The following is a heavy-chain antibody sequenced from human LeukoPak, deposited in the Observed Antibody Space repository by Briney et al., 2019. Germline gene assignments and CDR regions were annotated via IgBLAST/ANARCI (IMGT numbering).Heavy chain of an antibody. CDR2: INHSEGT. Sequence: PSETLSLTCAVYGGSFSSYYWSWIRQPPGKGLEWIGEINHSEGTNYNPSLKSRVTMSLDTSKNQFSLKLSSVTAADTAVYYCARDKHYYYYYMDVWDKGTTVTVSS. CDR3: ARDKHYYYYYMDV. V-gene: IGHV4-34*01. CDR1: GGSFSSYY. J-gene: IGHJ6*03.